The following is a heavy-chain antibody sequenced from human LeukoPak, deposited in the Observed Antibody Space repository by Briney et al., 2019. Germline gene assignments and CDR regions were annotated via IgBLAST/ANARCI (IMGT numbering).Heavy chain of an antibody. Sequence: QAQLEETGPGLGKHSLTLCLPDTLSHGSISSGVYYWGSVRQHPGSGLQWIGYIYSNGSTYYNPSLKSRFTMSVDTSKNQFSLKLSSVTAADTAVYYCASRIAAIDYWGQGTLVTVSS. CDR1: HGSISSGVYY. CDR3: ASRIAAIDY. J-gene: IGHJ4*02. CDR2: IYSNGST. D-gene: IGHD2-15*01. V-gene: IGHV4-31*03.